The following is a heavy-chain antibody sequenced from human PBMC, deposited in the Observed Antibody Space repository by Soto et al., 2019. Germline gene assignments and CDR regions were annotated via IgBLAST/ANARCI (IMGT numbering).Heavy chain of an antibody. V-gene: IGHV3-66*01. J-gene: IGHJ6*02. CDR1: GFTVSSNY. Sequence: EVQLVESGGGLVQPGGSLRLSCAASGFTVSSNYMSWVRQAPGKGLEWVSVIYSGGSTYYADSVKGRFTISRDNSKNTLYLLMNSLRAEDTAVYYCARELAHYYYYGMDVWGQGTTVTVSS. CDR2: IYSGGST. CDR3: ARELAHYYYYGMDV.